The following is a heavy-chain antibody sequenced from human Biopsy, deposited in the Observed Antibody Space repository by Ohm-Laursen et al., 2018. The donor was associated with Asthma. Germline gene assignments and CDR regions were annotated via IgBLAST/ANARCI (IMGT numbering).Heavy chain of an antibody. CDR3: ARRRGYSGHDNDY. CDR1: GFMFRSFG. J-gene: IGHJ4*02. Sequence: SLRLSCAVSGFMFRSFGMHWVRQAPGKGLEWVAVISYDGNHKFYEDSVKGRFTISRDNSKNTLYLQMNSLRTEDTAVYYCARRRGYSGHDNDYWGQGTLVIVSS. D-gene: IGHD5-12*01. V-gene: IGHV3-30*03. CDR2: ISYDGNHK.